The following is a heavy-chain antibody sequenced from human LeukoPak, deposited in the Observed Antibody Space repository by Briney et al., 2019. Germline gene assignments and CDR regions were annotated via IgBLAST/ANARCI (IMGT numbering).Heavy chain of an antibody. CDR1: GGSISSSSYY. V-gene: IGHV4-39*07. J-gene: IGHJ4*02. CDR2: IYYSGST. CDR3: ARVVAGTREYYFDY. Sequence: SETLSLACTVSGGSISSSSYYWGWIRQPPGKGLEWIGSIYYSGSTYYNPSLKSRVTISVDTSKNQFSLKLSSVTAADTAVYYCARVVAGTREYYFDYWGQGTLVTVSS. D-gene: IGHD6-19*01.